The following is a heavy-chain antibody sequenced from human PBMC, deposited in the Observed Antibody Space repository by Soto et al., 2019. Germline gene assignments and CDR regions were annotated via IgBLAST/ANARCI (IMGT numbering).Heavy chain of an antibody. CDR2: IYYGGST. V-gene: IGHV4-39*01. Sequence: SETLSLTCTVSGGSISSSSYYWGWIRQPPGKGLEWIGDIYYGGSTYYNPSLKSRVTVSVDTSKNQFSLKLSSVTAADTAVYYCATQNNYDILTGYQPNRYYFDYWGQGTLVTVSS. D-gene: IGHD3-9*01. J-gene: IGHJ4*02. CDR3: ATQNNYDILTGYQPNRYYFDY. CDR1: GGSISSSSYY.